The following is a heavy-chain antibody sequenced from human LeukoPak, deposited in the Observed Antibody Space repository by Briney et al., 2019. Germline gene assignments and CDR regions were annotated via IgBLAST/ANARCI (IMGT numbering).Heavy chain of an antibody. D-gene: IGHD3-16*01. CDR1: GFTFSNYW. CDR2: INSDDSRT. CDR3: AKGGRAHFDY. Sequence: GGSLRLSCAASGFTFSNYWMHWVRQVPGKGLVWVSRINSDDSRTTYADSVKGRFTISRDNAKNTLYLQMNSLRAEDTAVYYCAKGGRAHFDYWGQGTLVSVSS. V-gene: IGHV3-74*01. J-gene: IGHJ4*02.